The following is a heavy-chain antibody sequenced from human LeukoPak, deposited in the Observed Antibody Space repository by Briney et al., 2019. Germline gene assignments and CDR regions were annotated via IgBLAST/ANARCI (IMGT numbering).Heavy chain of an antibody. CDR3: ASMYYYHSSGYYPSDY. D-gene: IGHD3-22*01. CDR1: GFSFRSYS. Sequence: PGGSLRLSCAASGFSFRSYSMNWVRQAPGKGLEWVSYISGSSSTIYYADSVKGRFTISRDNAKNSLYLQMHSLRDEDTAVYYCASMYYYHSSGYYPSDYWGQGTLVTVSS. J-gene: IGHJ4*02. CDR2: ISGSSSTI. V-gene: IGHV3-48*02.